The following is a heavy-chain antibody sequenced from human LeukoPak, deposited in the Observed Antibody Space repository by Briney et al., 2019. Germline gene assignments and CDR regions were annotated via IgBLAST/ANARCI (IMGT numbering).Heavy chain of an antibody. Sequence: GGSLRLSCAASGFTVSSNYMSWVRQAPGKGLEWVSVLYSAGSTYYADSVKGRFTISRDNSKNTLYLQTNSLRAEDTAVYCCARDLGGTGTFDIWGQGTMVTVSS. CDR2: LYSAGST. J-gene: IGHJ3*02. V-gene: IGHV3-53*01. CDR3: ARDLGGTGTFDI. D-gene: IGHD2-15*01. CDR1: GFTVSSNY.